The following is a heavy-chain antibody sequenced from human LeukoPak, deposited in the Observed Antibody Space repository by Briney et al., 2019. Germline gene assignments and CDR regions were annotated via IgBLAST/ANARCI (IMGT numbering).Heavy chain of an antibody. D-gene: IGHD5-24*01. Sequence: PGGSLRLSCAASGFTFSSYWMHWVRHAPGKGLVWVSRINSDGSSTSYADSVKGRFTISRDNAKNTLYLQMNSLRAEDTAVYYCARESVGWLQSRGPFDYWGQGTLVTVSS. V-gene: IGHV3-74*01. CDR2: INSDGSST. CDR3: ARESVGWLQSRGPFDY. J-gene: IGHJ4*02. CDR1: GFTFSSYW.